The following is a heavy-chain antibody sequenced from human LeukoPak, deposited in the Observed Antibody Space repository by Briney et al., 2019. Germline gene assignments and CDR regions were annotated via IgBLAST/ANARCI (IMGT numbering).Heavy chain of an antibody. CDR2: IWYDGSNK. D-gene: IGHD3-10*01. CDR1: GFTFSSYS. V-gene: IGHV3-33*08. J-gene: IGHJ3*02. Sequence: GGSLRLSCAASGFTFSSYSMNWVRQAPGKGLEWVAVIWYDGSNKYYADSVKGRFTISRDNSKNTLYLQMNSLRAEDTAVYYCASLGRGIDIWGQGTMVTVSS. CDR3: ASLGRGIDI.